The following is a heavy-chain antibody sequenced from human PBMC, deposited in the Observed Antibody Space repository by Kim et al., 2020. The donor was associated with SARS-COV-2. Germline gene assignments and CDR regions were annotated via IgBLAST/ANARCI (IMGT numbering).Heavy chain of an antibody. V-gene: IGHV3-53*01. D-gene: IGHD6-19*01. J-gene: IGHJ6*03. Sequence: SVKGRLNISRDNSKNTRYLQMSSQRAEDTAVYYCARSPAGTYYYYYYMDVWGKGTTVTVSS. CDR3: ARSPAGTYYYYYYMDV.